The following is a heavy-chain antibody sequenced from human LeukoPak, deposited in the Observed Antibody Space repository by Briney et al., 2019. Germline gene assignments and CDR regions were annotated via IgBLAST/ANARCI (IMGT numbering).Heavy chain of an antibody. Sequence: GGSLRLSCAASGFTFSSYAMSWVRQAPGKGLEWVSAICGSGGSTYYADSVKGRFTISRDNSKNTLYLQMNSLRTEDTAVYYCARVPGYDSSGYFDYWGQGTLVTVSS. CDR3: ARVPGYDSSGYFDY. CDR1: GFTFSSYA. J-gene: IGHJ4*02. CDR2: ICGSGGST. V-gene: IGHV3-23*01. D-gene: IGHD3-22*01.